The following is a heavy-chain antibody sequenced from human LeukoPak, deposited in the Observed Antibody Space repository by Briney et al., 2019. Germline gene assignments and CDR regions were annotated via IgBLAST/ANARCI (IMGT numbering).Heavy chain of an antibody. V-gene: IGHV3-48*01. CDR3: ARPAGYPGYYSHYYYYMDV. J-gene: IGHJ6*03. CDR1: GFTFSSYS. D-gene: IGHD3-3*01. CDR2: ISSSSSTI. Sequence: GGSLRLSCAASGFTFSSYSMNWVRQAPGKGLEWVSYISSSSSTIYYADSVKGRFTISRDNAKNSLYLQMNSLRAEDTAVYYCARPAGYPGYYSHYYYYMDVWGKGTTVTVSS.